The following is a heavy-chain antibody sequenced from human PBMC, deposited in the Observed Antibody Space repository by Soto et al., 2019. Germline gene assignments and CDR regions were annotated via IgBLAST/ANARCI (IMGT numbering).Heavy chain of an antibody. J-gene: IGHJ6*02. CDR1: GGSISSYY. D-gene: IGHD6-19*01. V-gene: IGHV4-59*01. CDR2: IYYSGST. Sequence: KTWETLSLTCTVSGGSISSYYWSWIRQPPGKGLEWIGYIYYSGSTNYNPSLKSRVTISVDTSKNQFSLKLSSVTAADTAVYYCAREAVAGYYYYGMDVWGQGTTVTVSS. CDR3: AREAVAGYYYYGMDV.